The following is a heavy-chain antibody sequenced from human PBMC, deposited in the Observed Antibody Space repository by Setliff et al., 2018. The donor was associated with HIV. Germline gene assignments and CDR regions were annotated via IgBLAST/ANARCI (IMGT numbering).Heavy chain of an antibody. CDR2: ISSSSSYI. J-gene: IGHJ4*02. CDR1: GFTFSSYS. CDR3: ARGPNSGYESSGYKDLISTYDY. V-gene: IGHV3-21*01. D-gene: IGHD3-22*01. Sequence: GGSLRLSCAASGFTFSSYSMNWVRQAPGKGLEWVSSISSSSSYIYYADSVKGRFTISRDNAKNSLYLQMNSLRAEDTAVYYCARGPNSGYESSGYKDLISTYDYWGQGTLVTVSS.